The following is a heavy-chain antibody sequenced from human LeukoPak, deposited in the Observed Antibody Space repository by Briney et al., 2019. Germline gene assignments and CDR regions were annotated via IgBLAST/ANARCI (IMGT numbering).Heavy chain of an antibody. J-gene: IGHJ4*02. CDR3: ARKSQYTTSWSEIDY. V-gene: IGHV1-2*06. CDR1: GYTFSGYY. D-gene: IGHD6-13*01. CDR2: INPKSGVT. Sequence: ASVKVSCKASGYTFSGYYMHWVRQAPGQGLEWMGRINPKSGVTNYAQKFQGRVTMTRDTSINTVYMELGRLRSDDTAVYYCARKSQYTTSWSEIDYWGQGTLVTVSS.